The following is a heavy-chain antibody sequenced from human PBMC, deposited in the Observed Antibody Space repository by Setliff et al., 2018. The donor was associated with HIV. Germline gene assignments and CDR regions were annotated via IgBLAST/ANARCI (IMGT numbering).Heavy chain of an antibody. CDR1: GGSVSSGGYY. J-gene: IGHJ4*02. D-gene: IGHD5-12*01. V-gene: IGHV4-61*08. CDR3: ARSPGVATITIFDY. CDR2: IYTSGST. Sequence: PSETLSLTCTVTGGSVSSGGYYWNWIRQRPGKGLEWIGHIYTSGSTNYNPSLKSRVTISVDTSKNQVSLKLSSVTAADTAVYYCARSPGVATITIFDYWGQGTLVTVSS.